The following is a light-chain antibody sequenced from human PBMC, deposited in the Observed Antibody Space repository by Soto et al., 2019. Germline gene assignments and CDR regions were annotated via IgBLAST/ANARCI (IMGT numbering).Light chain of an antibody. J-gene: IGKJ3*01. Sequence: EIVLTQSPGTLSSSPGERATLSCRASHGVSSSYLAWYQHKPGQAPSLLIYGATSRATGIPDTFSGSGSWADSTLTISRLEPDDVAEDYCQHDDSSPFTSGPGTKVDIK. V-gene: IGKV3-20*01. CDR2: GAT. CDR3: QHDDSSPFT. CDR1: HGVSSSY.